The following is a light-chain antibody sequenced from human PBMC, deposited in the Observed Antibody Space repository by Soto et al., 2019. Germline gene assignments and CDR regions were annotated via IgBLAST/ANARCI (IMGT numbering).Light chain of an antibody. V-gene: IGKV1-5*01. CDR1: QSLNNY. CDR3: QQYHRSSIT. Sequence: DIQMNQSPSTLSASVGDRVTITCLASQSLNNYLAWYQQKPGKAPKLLIYDASTLERGVPSRFSGTGSGTEFTLTISSLQPDDFATYYCQQYHRSSITFGQGTRLEI. J-gene: IGKJ5*01. CDR2: DAS.